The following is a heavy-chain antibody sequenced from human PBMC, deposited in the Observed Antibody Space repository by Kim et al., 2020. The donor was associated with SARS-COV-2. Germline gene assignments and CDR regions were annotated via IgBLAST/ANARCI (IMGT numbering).Heavy chain of an antibody. D-gene: IGHD3-22*01. CDR2: IYYSGST. J-gene: IGHJ4*02. Sequence: SETLSLTCTVSGGSVSSGSYYWSWIRQPPGKGLEWIGYIYYSGSTNYNPSLKSRVTISVDTSKNQFSLKLSSVTAADTAVYYCAREGRYYYDSSGYYDYRGQGTLVTVSS. CDR3: AREGRYYYDSSGYYDY. V-gene: IGHV4-61*01. CDR1: GGSVSSGSYY.